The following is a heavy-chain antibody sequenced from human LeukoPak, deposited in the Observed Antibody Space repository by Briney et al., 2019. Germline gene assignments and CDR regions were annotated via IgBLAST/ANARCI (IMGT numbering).Heavy chain of an antibody. Sequence: PGGSLRLSCEASGFILSKHVMHWVRQAPGKGLEWVANIAHDGSKKNYDDSVKGRFTISRDISKDTVFLYMNDLRGDDTAMYYCAREDYDDSSGYSSGLDIWGQGTTVSVSS. CDR1: GFILSKHV. J-gene: IGHJ6*02. V-gene: IGHV3-30-3*01. CDR2: IAHDGSKK. D-gene: IGHD3-22*01. CDR3: AREDYDDSSGYSSGLDI.